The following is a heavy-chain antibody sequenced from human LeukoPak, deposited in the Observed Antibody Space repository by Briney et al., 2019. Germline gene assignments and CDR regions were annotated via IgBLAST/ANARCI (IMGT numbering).Heavy chain of an antibody. D-gene: IGHD6-6*01. V-gene: IGHV4-59*01. Sequence: SETLSLTCTVSGGSISSYYCSWIRQPPGKGLEWIGYIYYSGSTNYNPSLKSRVTISVDTSKNQFSLKLSSVTAADTAVYYCASSSRGGGWFDPWGQGTLVTVSS. CDR3: ASSSRGGGWFDP. J-gene: IGHJ5*02. CDR2: IYYSGST. CDR1: GGSISSYY.